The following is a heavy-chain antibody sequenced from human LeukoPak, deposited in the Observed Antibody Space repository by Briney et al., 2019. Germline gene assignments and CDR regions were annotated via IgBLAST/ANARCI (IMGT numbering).Heavy chain of an antibody. V-gene: IGHV4-38-2*02. CDR2: IYHSGST. D-gene: IGHD3-22*01. J-gene: IGHJ3*02. CDR1: GYSISSGYY. Sequence: SETLSLTCTVSGYSISSGYYWGWIRQPPGKGLEWIGSIYHSGSTYYNPSLKSRVTISVDTSKNQFSLKLSSVTAADTAVYYCARDYTPYYYDFGGAFDIWGQGTMVTVSS. CDR3: ARDYTPYYYDFGGAFDI.